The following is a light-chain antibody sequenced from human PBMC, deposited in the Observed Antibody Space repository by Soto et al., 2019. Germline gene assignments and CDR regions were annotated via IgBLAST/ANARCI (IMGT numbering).Light chain of an antibody. CDR2: HAS. Sequence: DIQMTQCPSWLCESVGEGVTIPCRASQRLXSDLAWYQQKPGKAPKGMXDHASSLQRGVPSRLSGSGSATEFTLTISSLQPEDFANYYCLQHKSYTPTFGQGTKVEI. CDR1: QRLXSD. V-gene: IGKV1-17*01. CDR3: LQHKSYTPT. J-gene: IGKJ1*01.